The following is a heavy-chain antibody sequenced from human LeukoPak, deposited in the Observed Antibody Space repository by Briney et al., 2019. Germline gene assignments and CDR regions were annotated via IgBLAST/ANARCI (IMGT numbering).Heavy chain of an antibody. D-gene: IGHD5-18*01. V-gene: IGHV3-30-3*01. J-gene: IGHJ4*02. CDR2: ISYDGSNK. CDR3: ARDETRLEAIQGYSYGLXSNSFDY. Sequence: GGSLRLSCAASGFTFSSYAMHWVRQAPGKGLEWVAVISYDGSNKYYADSVKGRFTIARDNSKNTLYLQMNSLRAEDTAVYYCARDETRLEAIQGYSYGLXSNSFDYWGQGTLVTVS. CDR1: GFTFSSYA.